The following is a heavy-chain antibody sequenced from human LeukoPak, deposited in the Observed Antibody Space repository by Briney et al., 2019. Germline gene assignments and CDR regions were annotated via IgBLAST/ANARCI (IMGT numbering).Heavy chain of an antibody. CDR3: ARDLVYSSGWFAGELDH. Sequence: PGGSLRLSCSASGFAFSSDAMHWVRQAPGRGLEWRAVISYDGSNADHAESVRGRFTISRDNSKNTLFLQMNSLRPEDTAVYYCARDLVYSSGWFAGELDHWGLGTLVIVSS. D-gene: IGHD6-19*01. J-gene: IGHJ4*02. CDR2: ISYDGSNA. CDR1: GFAFSSDA. V-gene: IGHV3-30*04.